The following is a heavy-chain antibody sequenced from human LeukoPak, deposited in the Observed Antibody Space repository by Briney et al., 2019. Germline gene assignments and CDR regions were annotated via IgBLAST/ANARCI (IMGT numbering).Heavy chain of an antibody. CDR2: ISSSGSTI. V-gene: IGHV3-48*03. Sequence: GGSLRLSCAASGFTFSSYEMNWVRQAPGKGLEWVSYISSSGSTIYYADSVKGRFTISRDNAKNSLYLQMNSLRAEDTAVYYCARIDYYDSSGYKFDYWGQGTLVTVSS. D-gene: IGHD3-22*01. CDR3: ARIDYYDSSGYKFDY. CDR1: GFTFSSYE. J-gene: IGHJ4*02.